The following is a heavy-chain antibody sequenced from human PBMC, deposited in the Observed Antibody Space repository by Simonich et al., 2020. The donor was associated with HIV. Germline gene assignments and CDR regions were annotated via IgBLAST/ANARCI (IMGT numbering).Heavy chain of an antibody. CDR3: AREPGDDYGDYLPLYYYYMDV. CDR1: GGSFSGYY. CDR2: INHSGST. D-gene: IGHD4-17*01. V-gene: IGHV4-34*01. J-gene: IGHJ6*03. Sequence: QVQLQQWGAGLLKPSETLSLTCAVYGGSFSGYYWSWIRQPPGKGLEWIGEINHSGSTNSNPSLKRGVTISVDTSKNQFSLKLSSVTAADTAVYYCAREPGDDYGDYLPLYYYYMDVWGKGTTVTVSS.